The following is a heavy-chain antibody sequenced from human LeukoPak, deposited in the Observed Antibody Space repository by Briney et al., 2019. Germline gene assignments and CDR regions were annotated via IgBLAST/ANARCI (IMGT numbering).Heavy chain of an antibody. J-gene: IGHJ4*02. CDR3: AKGTSSWHEFDS. CDR2: ITWDGDST. CDR1: ELTFSSYA. D-gene: IGHD6-13*01. Sequence: GGSLRLSCAASELTFSSYAMNWVGQAPGKGLEWVSLITWDGDSTYYADSVKGRFTISRDNSKNYLYLQMNSLRAEDTALYYCAKGTSSWHEFDSWGQGTLVTVSS. V-gene: IGHV3-43D*03.